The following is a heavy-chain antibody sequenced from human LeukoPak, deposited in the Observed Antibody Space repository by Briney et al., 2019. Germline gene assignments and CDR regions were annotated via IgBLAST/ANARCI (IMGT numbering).Heavy chain of an antibody. D-gene: IGHD1-26*01. J-gene: IGHJ4*02. V-gene: IGHV4-61*02. Sequence: SETLSLTCTVSGGSISSGSYYWSWIRQPAGKGLEWIGRIYTSGSTNYNPSLKSRVTISVDTSKNQFSLKLSSVTAADTAVYYCARDRYSGSYYGYFDYWGQGTLVTVSS. CDR1: GGSISSGSYY. CDR2: IYTSGST. CDR3: ARDRYSGSYYGYFDY.